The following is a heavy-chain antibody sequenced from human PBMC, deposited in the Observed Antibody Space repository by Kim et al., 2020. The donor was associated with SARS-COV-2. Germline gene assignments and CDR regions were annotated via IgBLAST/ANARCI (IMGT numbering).Heavy chain of an antibody. CDR2: IYPGDSDT. Sequence: GESLKISCKGSGYSFTSYWIGWVRQMPGKGLEWMGIIYPGDSDTRYSPSFQGQVTISGDKSISTAYLQWSSLKASDTATYYCARLYYNSSGYYWGYYYYYRDVWSKGTTVNVYS. CDR1: GYSFTSYW. D-gene: IGHD3-22*01. V-gene: IGHV5-51*01. CDR3: ARLYYNSSGYYWGYYYYYRDV. J-gene: IGHJ6*03.